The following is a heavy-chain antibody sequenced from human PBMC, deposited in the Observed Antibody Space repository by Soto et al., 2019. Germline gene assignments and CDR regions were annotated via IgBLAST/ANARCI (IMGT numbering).Heavy chain of an antibody. CDR1: GGTFSSYA. Sequence: QVQLVQSGAEVKKPGSSVKVSCKASGGTFSSYAISWVRQAPGQGLEWMGGIIPIFGTANYAQKFQGRVKITADEXXSXAXXELSSLRSEDTAVYYCARDLNEDIVVVVAASGMDVWGQGTTVTVSS. CDR3: ARDLNEDIVVVVAASGMDV. V-gene: IGHV1-69*12. D-gene: IGHD2-15*01. CDR2: IIPIFGTA. J-gene: IGHJ6*02.